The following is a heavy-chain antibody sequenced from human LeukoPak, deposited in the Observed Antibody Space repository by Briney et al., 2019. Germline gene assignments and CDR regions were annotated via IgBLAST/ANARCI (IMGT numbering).Heavy chain of an antibody. Sequence: PGGSLRLSCAASGFTFSGSAMHWVRQASGKGLEWVGRIRSKANSYATAYAASVKGRFTISRDDSKNTAYLQMNSLKTEDTAVYYCTVVCCPGGTRGDYWGQGTLVTVSS. J-gene: IGHJ4*02. CDR3: TVVCCPGGTRGDY. CDR1: GFTFSGSA. D-gene: IGHD4-23*01. CDR2: IRSKANSYAT. V-gene: IGHV3-73*01.